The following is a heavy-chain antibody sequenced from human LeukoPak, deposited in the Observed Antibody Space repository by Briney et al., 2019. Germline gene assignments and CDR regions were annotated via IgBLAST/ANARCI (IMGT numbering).Heavy chain of an antibody. CDR3: ARVATMVRVPLDALDI. CDR2: ISRSGSTR. Sequence: PGGSLRLSCAISGFTFSACELTWVRQAPGKGLEWVSYISRSGSTRYYADSVKGRFTISRDNAKNSLYLQMNSLRAEETAVYYCARVATMVRVPLDALDIWGQGTMVSVSS. V-gene: IGHV3-48*03. CDR1: GFTFSACE. D-gene: IGHD3-10*01. J-gene: IGHJ3*02.